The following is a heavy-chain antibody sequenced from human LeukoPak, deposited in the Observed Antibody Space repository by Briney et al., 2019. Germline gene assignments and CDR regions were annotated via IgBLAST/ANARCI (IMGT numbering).Heavy chain of an antibody. D-gene: IGHD3-16*01. CDR1: GASISDSY. V-gene: IGHV4-59*08. CDR2: IYYTGDN. CDR3: ARFTARAREIDY. J-gene: IGHJ4*02. Sequence: SETLSLTCSVSGASISDSYWTWIRQPPGKTLEWIGYIYYTGDNDYNPSLKSRVTMSVDTSKSHLSLKLTSVTAADTAVYYCARFTARAREIDYRGQGILVTVSS.